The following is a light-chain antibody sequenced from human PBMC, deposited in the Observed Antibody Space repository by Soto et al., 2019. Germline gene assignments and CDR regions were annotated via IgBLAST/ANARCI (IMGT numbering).Light chain of an antibody. CDR1: SSNIGAGYD. Sequence: QSVMTQPPSVSGTPGQRVTISCTGRSSNIGAGYDVHWYQQLPGTAPKLLIYGNSNRPSGVPDRFSRSKSGTSASLAITGLQAEDEADYYCQSSDSSLNVFGTGTKVTVL. V-gene: IGLV1-40*01. CDR3: QSSDSSLNV. J-gene: IGLJ1*01. CDR2: GNS.